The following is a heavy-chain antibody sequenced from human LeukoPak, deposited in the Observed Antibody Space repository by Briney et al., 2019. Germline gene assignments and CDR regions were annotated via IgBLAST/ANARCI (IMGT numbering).Heavy chain of an antibody. V-gene: IGHV3-23*01. CDR3: ARVNCSSTSCYGIFDY. Sequence: GGSLRLSCAASGFTFNTHAMTWVRQAPGKGLEWVSAISGSGGTTHYADSVKGRFTISRDNSKNTLYLQMNSLRAEDTAVYYCARVNCSSTSCYGIFDYWGQGTLVTVSS. D-gene: IGHD2-2*01. J-gene: IGHJ4*02. CDR2: ISGSGGTT. CDR1: GFTFNTHA.